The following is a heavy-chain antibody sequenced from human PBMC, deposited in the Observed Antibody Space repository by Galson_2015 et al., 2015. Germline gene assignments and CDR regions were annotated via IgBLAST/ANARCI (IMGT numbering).Heavy chain of an antibody. CDR1: GFTVSSNY. CDR3: ARAHPGGYNLSYYYYGMDV. CDR2: IYSGGST. D-gene: IGHD5-24*01. V-gene: IGHV3-53*01. J-gene: IGHJ6*02. Sequence: SLRLSCAASGFTVSSNYMSWVRQAPGKGLEWVSVIYSGGSTYYADSVKGRFTISRDNSKNTLYLQMNSLRAEDTAVYYCARAHPGGYNLSYYYYGMDVWGQGTTVTVSS.